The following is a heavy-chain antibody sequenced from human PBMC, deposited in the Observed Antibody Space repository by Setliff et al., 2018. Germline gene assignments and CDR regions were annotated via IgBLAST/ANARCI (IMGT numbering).Heavy chain of an antibody. CDR3: ERLVRYCSTTCCQKTSGDDF. V-gene: IGHV1-18*01. CDR1: GYTFTDYG. D-gene: IGHD2-2*01. CDR2: ISPYTGNT. J-gene: IGHJ4*02. Sequence: GASVKVSCKASGYTFTDYGISWVRQAPGQGLEWMGWISPYTGNTFYAPQFQGRVIMTTDTSAKTAYKDLRSLRSDDTAVYYCERLVRYCSTTCCQKTSGDDFWGLGTLVTVPQ.